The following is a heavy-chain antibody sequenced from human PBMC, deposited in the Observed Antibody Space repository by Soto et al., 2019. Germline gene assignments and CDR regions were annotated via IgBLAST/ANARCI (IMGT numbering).Heavy chain of an antibody. CDR1: GGSISSSNW. Sequence: KASETLSLTCAVSGGSISSSNWWSWVRQPPGKGLEWIGEIYHSGSTNYNPSLKSRVTISVDKSKNQFSLKLSSVTAADTAVYYCARAPGGMTTVTYYYYGMDVWGQGTTVTVSS. V-gene: IGHV4-4*02. D-gene: IGHD4-17*01. CDR3: ARAPGGMTTVTYYYYGMDV. J-gene: IGHJ6*02. CDR2: IYHSGST.